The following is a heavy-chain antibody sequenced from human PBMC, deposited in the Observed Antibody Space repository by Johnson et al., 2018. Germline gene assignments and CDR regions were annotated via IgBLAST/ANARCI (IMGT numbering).Heavy chain of an antibody. D-gene: IGHD5-18*01. Sequence: QEQLREAGGGVVQPGRSMRLSCAASGFTFSSYGMHWVRQAPGKGLEWVAVIWYDGSNKYYADSVKGRFTIPRDNSKNTLYLQMKSLTGEDTSVFYCARPRSGYSHGLLGWGQGTMVTVSS. CDR2: IWYDGSNK. J-gene: IGHJ3*01. V-gene: IGHV3-33*01. CDR1: GFTFSSYG. CDR3: ARPRSGYSHGLLG.